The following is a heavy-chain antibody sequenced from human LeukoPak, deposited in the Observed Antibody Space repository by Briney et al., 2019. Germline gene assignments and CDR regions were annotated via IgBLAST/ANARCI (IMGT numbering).Heavy chain of an antibody. CDR3: ARSAAAAGTIFDY. Sequence: GASVKVSCKASGYTFTSYYMHWVRQAPGQGLEWMGWISAYNGNTNYAQKLQGRVTMTTDTSTSTAYMELRSLGSDDTAVYYCARSAAAAGTIFDYWGQGTLVTVSS. V-gene: IGHV1-18*04. J-gene: IGHJ4*02. CDR2: ISAYNGNT. CDR1: GYTFTSYY. D-gene: IGHD6-13*01.